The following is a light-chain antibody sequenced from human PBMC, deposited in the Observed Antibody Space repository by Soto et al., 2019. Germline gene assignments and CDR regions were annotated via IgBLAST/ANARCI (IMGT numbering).Light chain of an antibody. CDR1: QSVLYSPNNRNY. V-gene: IGKV4-1*01. CDR3: QKYYDTPWT. CDR2: WAS. J-gene: IGKJ1*01. Sequence: DIVTTQSPDSLAVSPGERATINCKSSQSVLYSPNNRNYLAWYQQKPGQPPKLLIYWASTRESGVPDRFSGSGSGTDFTLTISSLQAEDVAVYYCQKYYDTPWTFGQGTKVEIK.